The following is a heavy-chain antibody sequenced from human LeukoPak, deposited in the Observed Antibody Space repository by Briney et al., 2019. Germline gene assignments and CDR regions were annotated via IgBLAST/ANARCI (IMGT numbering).Heavy chain of an antibody. J-gene: IGHJ4*02. CDR3: AKALVLTVAGTYYVDH. Sequence: GGSLRLSCAASGFTFSNYGMPWVRQAPGKGLEWVAFIRFDESRTFYGDSVKGRFIISGDNSENTLFLHMHSLRPEDTAVYYCAKALVLTVAGTYYVDHWGQGTPVTVSS. CDR2: IRFDESRT. V-gene: IGHV3-30*02. D-gene: IGHD6-19*01. CDR1: GFTFSNYG.